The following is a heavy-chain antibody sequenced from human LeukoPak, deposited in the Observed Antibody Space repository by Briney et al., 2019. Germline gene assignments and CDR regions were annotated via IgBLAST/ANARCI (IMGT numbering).Heavy chain of an antibody. Sequence: SETLSLTCTVSGGSISSYYWSWIRQPPGKGLEWIGYIYYSGSTNYNPSLKSRVTMSVDTSKNQFSLKLSSVTAADTAVYYCARAPPSGVVIIGPLAFDIWGQGTMVTVSS. V-gene: IGHV4-59*01. CDR1: GGSISSYY. J-gene: IGHJ3*02. D-gene: IGHD3-3*01. CDR2: IYYSGST. CDR3: ARAPPSGVVIIGPLAFDI.